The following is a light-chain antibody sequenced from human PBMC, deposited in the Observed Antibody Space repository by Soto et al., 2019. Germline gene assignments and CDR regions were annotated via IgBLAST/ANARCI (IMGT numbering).Light chain of an antibody. Sequence: EIVMTQSPATLSVSPGERATLSRRASQSVSSNLAWYQQKPGQAPRLLIYGASTRATGIPARFSGSGSGTEFTLTIRSLQSEDLAVYYCQQYNNWPPWTFGQGTKVDIK. CDR3: QQYNNWPPWT. V-gene: IGKV3-15*01. CDR1: QSVSSN. CDR2: GAS. J-gene: IGKJ1*01.